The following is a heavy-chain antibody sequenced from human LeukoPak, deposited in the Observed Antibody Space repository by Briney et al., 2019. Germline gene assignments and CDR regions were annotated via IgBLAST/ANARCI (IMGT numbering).Heavy chain of an antibody. V-gene: IGHV4-4*02. CDR1: GGSISSSNW. Sequence: PSETLSLTCAVSGGSISSSNWWSWVRQPPGKGLEWIGEIYHSGSTNYNPSLKSRVTISVDKSKNQFSLKLSSVTAADTAVYYCARAPPYYYDSSEPNSNYYYYMDVWGKGTTVTVSS. D-gene: IGHD3-22*01. CDR3: ARAPPYYYDSSEPNSNYYYYMDV. CDR2: IYHSGST. J-gene: IGHJ6*03.